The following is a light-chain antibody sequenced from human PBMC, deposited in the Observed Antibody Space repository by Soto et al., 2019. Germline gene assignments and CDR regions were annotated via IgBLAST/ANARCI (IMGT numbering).Light chain of an antibody. CDR3: QQYYSYPPS. CDR2: AAS. V-gene: IGKV1-8*01. Sequence: AIRMTQSPSSLSASTGDRVTITCQASQGISSYLAWYQQKPGKAPKLLIYAASTLQSGVPSRFSGSGSGTDFTLTISCLQSEDFATYHCQQYYSYPPSFGGGTKVEIK. CDR1: QGISSY. J-gene: IGKJ4*01.